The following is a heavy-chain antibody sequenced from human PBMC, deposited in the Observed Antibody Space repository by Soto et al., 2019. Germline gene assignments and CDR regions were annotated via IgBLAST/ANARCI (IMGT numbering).Heavy chain of an antibody. Sequence: EVQLVESGGGLVKPGGSLRLSCTASGFTFSNAWMNWVRQAPGKGLEWLGRIKNKRKGGKKDYAAPVKGSFTISRDDSKNTLYLEMNTLKTEDTAVYYCTTDGAGLPYYDDNWGTHSGYWGQGILVTVTS. CDR2: IKNKRKGGKK. V-gene: IGHV3-15*01. D-gene: IGHD3-16*01. CDR1: GFTFSNAW. J-gene: IGHJ4*02. CDR3: TTDGAGLPYYDDNWGTHSGY.